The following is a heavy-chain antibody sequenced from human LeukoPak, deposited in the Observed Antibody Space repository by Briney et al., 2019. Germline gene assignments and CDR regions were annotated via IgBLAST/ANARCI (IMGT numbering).Heavy chain of an antibody. D-gene: IGHD5-18*01. Sequence: GGSLRLSCAASGFTFRDYWMHWVRQAPGKGLEWVAVISYDGSNKYYADSVKGRFTISRDNSKNTLYLQMNSLRAEDTAVYYCARDAPDTAMVLSYWGQGTLVTVSS. CDR1: GFTFRDYW. CDR3: ARDAPDTAMVLSY. V-gene: IGHV3-30*03. CDR2: ISYDGSNK. J-gene: IGHJ4*02.